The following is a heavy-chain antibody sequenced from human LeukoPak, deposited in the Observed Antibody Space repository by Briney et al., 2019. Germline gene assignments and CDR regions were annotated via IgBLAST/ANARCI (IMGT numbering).Heavy chain of an antibody. V-gene: IGHV3-53*01. CDR1: GFTVNSNY. Sequence: GGSLRLSCAASGFTVNSNYMTWVRQAPGKELEWLSVMYSGGSTYYAASVEGRFTISRDNSKNTVYLQMNSLRAEDTAVYFCARGGPGVFAYWGQGTLVTVSS. CDR3: ARGGPGVFAY. D-gene: IGHD3-10*01. J-gene: IGHJ4*02. CDR2: MYSGGST.